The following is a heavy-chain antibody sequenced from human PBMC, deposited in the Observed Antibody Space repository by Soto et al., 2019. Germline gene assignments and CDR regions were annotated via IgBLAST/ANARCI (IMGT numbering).Heavy chain of an antibody. CDR2: INPQTGGT. Sequence: ASVTVSCKASGYTFTGYYIHWVREAPGQGLEWMGWINPQTGGTSYAQKFQGRVTLSRDTSINTAYLELTRVGCDDAAVYFCERARYQVISDGMDVWGQGTTVTVSS. CDR3: ERARYQVISDGMDV. V-gene: IGHV1-2*02. CDR1: GYTFTGYY. J-gene: IGHJ6*02. D-gene: IGHD2-2*01.